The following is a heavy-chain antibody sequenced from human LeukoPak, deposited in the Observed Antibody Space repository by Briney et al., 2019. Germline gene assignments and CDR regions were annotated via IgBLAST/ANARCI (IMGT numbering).Heavy chain of an antibody. J-gene: IGHJ4*02. V-gene: IGHV3-23*01. CDR3: AKVGSGYYDHLDF. Sequence: GGSLRLSCAASGFVFSSYAMGWVRQAPGKGLEWVSGISSSGGSTYHADSVRGRFTISRDNSKNTQYLQMNSLRVEDTAVYYCAKVGSGYYDHLDFWGQGILVTVSS. D-gene: IGHD3-22*01. CDR1: GFVFSSYA. CDR2: ISSSGGST.